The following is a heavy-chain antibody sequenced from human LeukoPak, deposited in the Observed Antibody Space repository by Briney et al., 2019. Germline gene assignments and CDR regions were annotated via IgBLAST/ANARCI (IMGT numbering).Heavy chain of an antibody. D-gene: IGHD3-22*01. CDR3: ARVNNYYDSSVYLYYFDN. V-gene: IGHV1-2*02. CDR2: INPNSGGT. CDR1: GYTFTSYY. Sequence: GASVKVSCKASGYTFTSYYIHWVRQAPGQGLEWMGWINPNSGGTNTAQKFQGRVTMTRDTSLNTAYMELSRLRSDDTAVYYCARVNNYYDSSVYLYYFDNWGQGPLVTVSS. J-gene: IGHJ4*02.